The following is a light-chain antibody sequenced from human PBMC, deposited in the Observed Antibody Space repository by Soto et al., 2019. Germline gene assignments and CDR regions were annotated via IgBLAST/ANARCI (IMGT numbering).Light chain of an antibody. J-gene: IGKJ1*01. CDR1: QSVSSY. CDR2: GAS. CDR3: QQSNNWTRT. Sequence: EIVMTQSQATLSVSPGERATLSCRASQSVSSYLAWYQKKTGQAPRLLIFGASTRATGISARFSGIVSGTEFNLTISRLQSEDCAVYEGQQSNNWTRTFCPVTKGEIK. V-gene: IGKV3-15*01.